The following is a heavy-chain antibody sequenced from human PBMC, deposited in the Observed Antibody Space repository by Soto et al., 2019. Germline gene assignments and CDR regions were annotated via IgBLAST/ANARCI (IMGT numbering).Heavy chain of an antibody. CDR3: ARDPSHGSGSYLDS. D-gene: IGHD3-10*01. CDR2: IWFDGTNS. J-gene: IGHJ4*02. V-gene: IGHV3-33*01. CDR1: GFTFSDYG. Sequence: PGGSLRLSCAASGFTFSDYGMHWVRQAPGKGLEWVSVIWFDGTNSYYADSVKGRFSLSRDNSKNTLYLQMNGLRAEDTGVYYCARDPSHGSGSYLDSWGQGTLVTVSS.